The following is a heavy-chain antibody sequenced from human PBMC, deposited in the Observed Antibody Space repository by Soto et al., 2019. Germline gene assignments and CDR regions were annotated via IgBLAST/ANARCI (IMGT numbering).Heavy chain of an antibody. CDR1: GYSFTSYW. Sequence: GESLKISCKGSGYSFTSYWIGWVRQMPGKGLEWMGIIYPGDSGTRYSPSFQGQVTISADKSISTAYLQWSSLKASDTAMYYCAPHAYHFWSGSNKQRYYYGMDVCGQGTTVTVSS. CDR3: APHAYHFWSGSNKQRYYYGMDV. J-gene: IGHJ6*02. CDR2: IYPGDSGT. V-gene: IGHV5-51*01. D-gene: IGHD3-3*01.